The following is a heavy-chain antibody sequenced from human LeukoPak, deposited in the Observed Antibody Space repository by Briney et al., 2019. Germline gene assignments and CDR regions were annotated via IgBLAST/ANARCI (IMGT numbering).Heavy chain of an antibody. D-gene: IGHD3-22*01. J-gene: IGHJ4*02. CDR2: IYYSGST. V-gene: IGHV4-59*01. CDR3: ARVDYYDSSVFDY. CDR1: GGSISRYY. Sequence: SQTLSHTLTGSGGSISRYYWSWIRQPPGKELEGIGYIYYSGSTNYNPSLKSRVTISVDTSKNQFSLILNSVTAADTAVYYCARVDYYDSSVFDYWGQGTLVTVSS.